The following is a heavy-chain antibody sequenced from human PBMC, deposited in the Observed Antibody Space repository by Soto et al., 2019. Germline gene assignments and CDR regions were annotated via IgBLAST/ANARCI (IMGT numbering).Heavy chain of an antibody. Sequence: LRLSCAASGFTFSSYGMHWVRQAPGKGLEWVAVIWYDGSNKYYADSVKGRFTISRDNSKNTLYLQMNSLRAEDTAVYYCARGIKIFGVVLHTHSHFDYWGQGTLVTVSS. CDR3: ARGIKIFGVVLHTHSHFDY. J-gene: IGHJ4*02. D-gene: IGHD3-3*01. V-gene: IGHV3-33*01. CDR1: GFTFSSYG. CDR2: IWYDGSNK.